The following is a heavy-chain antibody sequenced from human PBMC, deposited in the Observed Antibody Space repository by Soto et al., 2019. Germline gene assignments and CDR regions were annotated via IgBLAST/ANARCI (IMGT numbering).Heavy chain of an antibody. Sequence: EVQLVESGGGLVQPGGSLRLSCAVSGFTFSSFWMHWVRQAPGEGLVWVSRINTDGSSTSYADSVKGRFTISRDNAKNTLYLQMNSLRVEDTDMYYCAKRGVDTFGLSYWGQGTLVNVSS. CDR1: GFTFSSFW. CDR2: INTDGSST. CDR3: AKRGVDTFGLSY. J-gene: IGHJ4*02. D-gene: IGHD3-10*01. V-gene: IGHV3-74*01.